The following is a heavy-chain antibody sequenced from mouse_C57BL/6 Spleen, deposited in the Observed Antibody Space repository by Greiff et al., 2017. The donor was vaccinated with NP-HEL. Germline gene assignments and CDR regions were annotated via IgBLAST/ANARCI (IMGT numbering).Heavy chain of an antibody. J-gene: IGHJ4*01. Sequence: VHLQESGPELVKPGASVKISCKASGYSFTSYYIHWVKQRPGQGLEWIGWIYPGSGNTKYNEKFKGKATLTADTSSSTAYMQLSSLTSEDSAVYYCARIEVTTVYYAMDYWGQGTSVTVSS. V-gene: IGHV1-66*01. CDR1: GYSFTSYY. CDR2: IYPGSGNT. CDR3: ARIEVTTVYYAMDY. D-gene: IGHD2-2*01.